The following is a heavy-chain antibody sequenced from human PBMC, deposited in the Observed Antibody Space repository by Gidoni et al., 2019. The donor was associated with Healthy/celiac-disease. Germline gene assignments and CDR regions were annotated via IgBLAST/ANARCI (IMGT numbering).Heavy chain of an antibody. CDR2: ISGSGGST. CDR1: GFTFSSYA. CDR3: AKGYYGSWRGGMDV. V-gene: IGHV3-23*01. Sequence: EVQLLESGGGLVQPGGSLRLSCAASGFTFSSYAMSWVHQAPGKGLEWVSAISGSGGSTYYADSVKGRFTISRDNSKNTLYLQMNSLRADDTAVYYCAKGYYGSWRGGMDVWGQGTTVTVSS. J-gene: IGHJ6*02. D-gene: IGHD3-10*01.